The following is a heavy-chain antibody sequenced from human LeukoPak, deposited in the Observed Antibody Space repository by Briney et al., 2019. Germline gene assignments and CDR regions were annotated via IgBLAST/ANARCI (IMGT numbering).Heavy chain of an antibody. Sequence: GGSLRLSCAASGFTFNSYGMHWVRQAPGKGLEWVGRIKSKTDGGTTDYAAPVKGRFSISRDDSKNTLYLQMNSLETEDTAMYYCTTCGYDRCGAFDIWGQGTVVTVSS. CDR2: IKSKTDGGTT. J-gene: IGHJ3*02. CDR3: TTCGYDRCGAFDI. CDR1: GFTFNSYG. D-gene: IGHD5-12*01. V-gene: IGHV3-15*01.